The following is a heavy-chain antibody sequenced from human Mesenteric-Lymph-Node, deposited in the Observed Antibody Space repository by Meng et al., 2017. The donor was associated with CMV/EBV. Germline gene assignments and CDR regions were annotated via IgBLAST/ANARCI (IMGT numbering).Heavy chain of an antibody. CDR3: ARRWPTIYGMDV. J-gene: IGHJ6*02. CDR1: GGSISSSNYY. Sequence: SETLSLTCTISGGSISSSNYYWGWLRQPPGKGLEWIGSIYYIGNTYYNPSLKSRVTISVDTSKSQFSLKLSSVTAADTAVYYCARRWPTIYGMDVWGQGTTVTVSS. V-gene: IGHV4-39*01. D-gene: IGHD5-24*01. CDR2: IYYIGNT.